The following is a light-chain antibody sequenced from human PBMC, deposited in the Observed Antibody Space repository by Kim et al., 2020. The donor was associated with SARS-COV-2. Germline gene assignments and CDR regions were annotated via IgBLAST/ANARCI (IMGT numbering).Light chain of an antibody. CDR2: DIS. J-gene: IGKJ2*01. Sequence: TLSLSPGERATLSCRASQTVRSSFAWYQQKPGQPPRLLIYDISTRATGIPARFSGSGSGTDFTLTISSLEPEDSAVYYCQQRTNWLFGQGTKLEI. V-gene: IGKV3-11*01. CDR1: QTVRSS. CDR3: QQRTNWL.